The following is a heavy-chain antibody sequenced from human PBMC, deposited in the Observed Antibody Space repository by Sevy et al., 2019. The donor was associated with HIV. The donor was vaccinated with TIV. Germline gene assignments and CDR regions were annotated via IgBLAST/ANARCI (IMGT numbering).Heavy chain of an antibody. CDR1: GGSITSLY. D-gene: IGHD1-26*01. J-gene: IGHJ4*02. Sequence: SETLSLTCTVSGGSITSLYWNWIRRPPGKGLEWIVSLYYNGHINYNPSLKSRVTLSLDTSKNQFSLRLSSVTAADTAMYYCAGENAWGRGYSWGQGTLVTVSS. CDR2: LYYNGHI. CDR3: AGENAWGRGYS. V-gene: IGHV4-59*08.